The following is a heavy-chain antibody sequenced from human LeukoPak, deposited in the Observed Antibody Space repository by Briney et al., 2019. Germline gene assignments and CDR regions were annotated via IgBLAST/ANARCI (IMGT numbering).Heavy chain of an antibody. J-gene: IGHJ4*02. CDR3: ARRAAAGLGIKYFDY. V-gene: IGHV4-34*01. CDR2: TNHSGST. D-gene: IGHD6-13*01. CDR1: GGSFSGYY. Sequence: SETLSLTCAVYGGSFSGYYWSWIRQPPGKGLEWIGETNHSGSTNYNPSLKSRVTISVDTSKNQFSLKLSSVTAADTAVYYCARRAAAGLGIKYFDYWGQGTLVTVSS.